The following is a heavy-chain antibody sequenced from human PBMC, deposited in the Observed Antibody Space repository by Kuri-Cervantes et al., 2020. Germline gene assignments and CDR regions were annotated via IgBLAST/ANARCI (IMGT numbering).Heavy chain of an antibody. CDR2: ISGSGGST. J-gene: IGHJ4*02. V-gene: IGHV3-23*01. Sequence: GGSLRLSCAASGFTFSSYAMSWVRQAPGKGLEWVSAISGSGGSTYYADSVKGRFTISRDNSKNTLYLQMNSLRAEDTALYYCAKDMGGMVRGVTFDYWGQGTLVTVSS. CDR1: GFTFSSYA. D-gene: IGHD3-10*01. CDR3: AKDMGGMVRGVTFDY.